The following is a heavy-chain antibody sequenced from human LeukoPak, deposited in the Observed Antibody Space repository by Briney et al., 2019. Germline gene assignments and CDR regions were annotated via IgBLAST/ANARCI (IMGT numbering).Heavy chain of an antibody. D-gene: IGHD3-3*01. J-gene: IGHJ6*02. Sequence: PGGSLRLSCAASGFTFSTYAMSWVRQAPKKGLEWVSGIDGTGGSTQYADSVKGRFTISRDNSKNTLYLQMNSLRAEDTAVYYCARQALRFLEWSEITYGMDVWGQGTTVTVSS. CDR2: IDGTGGST. CDR1: GFTFSTYA. CDR3: ARQALRFLEWSEITYGMDV. V-gene: IGHV3-23*01.